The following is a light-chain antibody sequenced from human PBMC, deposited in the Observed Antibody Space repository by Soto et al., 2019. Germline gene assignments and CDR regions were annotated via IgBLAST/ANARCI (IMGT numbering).Light chain of an antibody. CDR1: XSDVGGYNY. CDR2: DVS. CDR3: SSYTSSSTLGYV. V-gene: IGLV2-14*01. Sequence: QSALTQPASVSGSPGQSITISCTGTXSDVGGYNYVSWYQQHPGKAPKLMIYDVSNRPSGVSNRFSGSKSGNTASLTISGLQAEDEADYYCSSYTSSSTLGYVFGTGTKLTVL. J-gene: IGLJ1*01.